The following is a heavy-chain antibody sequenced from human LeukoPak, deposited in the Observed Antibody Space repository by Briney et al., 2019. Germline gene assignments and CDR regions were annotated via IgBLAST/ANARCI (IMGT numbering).Heavy chain of an antibody. D-gene: IGHD3-22*01. CDR2: ISSTSSYM. Sequence: GGSLRLSCAASGFTFSSYSMNWVRQAPGKGLEWVSSISSTSSYMYYADAVKGRFTISRDNAKNSLYLQMNSLRAEDTAVYYCATSGGVYYDSSAYMVEDYWGQGTLVTVSS. CDR1: GFTFSSYS. CDR3: ATSGGVYYDSSAYMVEDY. V-gene: IGHV3-21*01. J-gene: IGHJ4*02.